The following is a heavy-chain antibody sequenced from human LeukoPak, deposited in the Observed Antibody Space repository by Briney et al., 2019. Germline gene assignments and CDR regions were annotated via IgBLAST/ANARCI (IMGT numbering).Heavy chain of an antibody. J-gene: IGHJ3*02. V-gene: IGHV3-23*01. CDR1: GFTFSSYV. Sequence: GSLRLSCAASGFTFSSYVMSWVRQAPGKGLEWVSGISGSGGSTHYADSVKDRFTISRDNSKNTLYLQMNSLRAEDTAVYYCAKETVVVVAATPDAFDIWGQGTMVTVSS. D-gene: IGHD2-15*01. CDR3: AKETVVVVAATPDAFDI. CDR2: ISGSGGST.